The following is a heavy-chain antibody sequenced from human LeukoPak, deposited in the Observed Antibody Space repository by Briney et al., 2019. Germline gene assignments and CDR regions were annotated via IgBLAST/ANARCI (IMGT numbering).Heavy chain of an antibody. J-gene: IGHJ4*02. V-gene: IGHV3-30-3*01. CDR3: ARVDSSGWYWYSFDD. CDR2: ISYDGGNR. CDR1: GLIFSNYA. D-gene: IGHD6-19*01. Sequence: GRSLRLSCAASGLIFSNYAMHWVRQAPGKGLEWVAIISYDGGNRYYADSVKDRFTISRDNSKSTLYLQMNGLRAEDTAIYYCARVDSSGWYWYSFDDWGQGTLVTVSS.